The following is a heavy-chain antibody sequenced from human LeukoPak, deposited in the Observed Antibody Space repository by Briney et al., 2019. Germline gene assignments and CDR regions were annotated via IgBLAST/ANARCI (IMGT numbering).Heavy chain of an antibody. CDR3: ARDPHSRY. CDR2: INHSGST. CDR1: GGSFSGYY. Sequence: PSETLSLTCAVYGGSFSGYYWSWIRQPPGKGLEWIGEINHSGSTNYNPSLKSRVTISVDTSKNQFSLKLSSVTAADTAVYYCARDPHSRYWGQGTLVTVSS. V-gene: IGHV4-34*01. J-gene: IGHJ4*02.